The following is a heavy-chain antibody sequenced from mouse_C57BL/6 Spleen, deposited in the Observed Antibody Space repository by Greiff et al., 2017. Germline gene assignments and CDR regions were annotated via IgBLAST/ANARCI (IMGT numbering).Heavy chain of an antibody. D-gene: IGHD2-1*01. CDR3: GSSDYGMDFDD. CDR2: IDPSDSYT. Sequence: QVQLQQPGTELVMPGASVKLSCKASGYTFTSYWMHWVKQRPGQGLEWIGDIDPSDSYTNYNQKFKGKATLTVDKSSSTAYMQLSSLTSEDSAVYYYGSSDYGMDFDDWGQGTTLTV. J-gene: IGHJ2*01. V-gene: IGHV1-69*01. CDR1: GYTFTSYW.